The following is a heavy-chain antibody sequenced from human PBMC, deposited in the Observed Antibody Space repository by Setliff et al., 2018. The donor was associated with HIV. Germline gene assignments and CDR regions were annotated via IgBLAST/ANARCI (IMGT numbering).Heavy chain of an antibody. D-gene: IGHD1-26*01. J-gene: IGHJ6*02. Sequence: GGSLRLSCAASGFTFDDYGMSWVRQAPGKGLEWVSGINWNGGSTGYADSVKGRFTISRDNAKNSLYLQMNSLRADDTAVYFCARPTNIDTLYYGSQTFYMYYYGLDVWGQGTTVTVSS. CDR2: INWNGGST. CDR1: GFTFDDYG. V-gene: IGHV3-20*04. CDR3: ARPTNIDTLYYGSQTFYMYYYGLDV.